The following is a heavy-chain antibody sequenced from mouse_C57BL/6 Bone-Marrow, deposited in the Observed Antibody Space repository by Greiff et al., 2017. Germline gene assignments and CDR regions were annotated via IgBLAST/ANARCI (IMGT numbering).Heavy chain of an antibody. D-gene: IGHD1-1*01. J-gene: IGHJ4*01. CDR1: GYSITSGYY. Sequence: VQLQQSGPGLVKPSQSLSLTCSVTGYSITSGYYWNWIRQFPGNKLEWMGYISYDGSNNYNPSLNNRISITRDTSKNQFFLKLNSVTTEDTATYYCARAVGYAMDYWGQGTSVTVSS. CDR3: ARAVGYAMDY. V-gene: IGHV3-6*01. CDR2: ISYDGSN.